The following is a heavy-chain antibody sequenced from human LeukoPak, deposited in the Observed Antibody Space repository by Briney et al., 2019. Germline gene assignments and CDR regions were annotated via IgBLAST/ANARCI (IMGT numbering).Heavy chain of an antibody. CDR3: ARKLAL. Sequence: GGSLRLSRAASGFSSSSYGMNWVRQAPGQGLEWVSCIDPTGRSVYYADSVKGRFTVSRDNANHTVFLQMNSLRDDDTAVYFCARKLALWGQGTLVTVSS. J-gene: IGHJ4*02. CDR2: IDPTGRSV. CDR1: GFSSSSYG. V-gene: IGHV3-48*02.